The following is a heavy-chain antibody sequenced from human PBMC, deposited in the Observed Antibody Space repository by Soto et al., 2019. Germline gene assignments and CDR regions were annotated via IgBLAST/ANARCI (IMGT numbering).Heavy chain of an antibody. CDR3: ARDAHNGLVRLLYFDF. V-gene: IGHV3-23*01. Sequence: GTRRRACTASGCTYGRHAMTGVRQAPGKGLEWVATISGNGGRTYYADSVKGRFIISRDNSRNLVHLPMNSLRVGDTALYLCARDAHNGLVRLLYFDFWGQGAQVTVYS. D-gene: IGHD2-21*01. CDR1: GCTYGRHA. CDR2: ISGNGGRT. J-gene: IGHJ4*02.